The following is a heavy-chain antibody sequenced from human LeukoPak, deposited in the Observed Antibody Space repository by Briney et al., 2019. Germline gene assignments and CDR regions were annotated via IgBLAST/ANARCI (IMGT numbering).Heavy chain of an antibody. CDR2: IYHSGST. Sequence: SGTLSLTCAVSGGSISSSNWWSWVRQPPGKGLEWIGEIYHSGSTNYNPSLKSRVTISVDKSKNQFSLKLNSVTAADTAVYYCARDIDKTAMLFKGFDTWGQGTLVSVSS. CDR1: GGSISSSNW. V-gene: IGHV4-4*02. D-gene: IGHD5-18*01. CDR3: ARDIDKTAMLFKGFDT. J-gene: IGHJ5*02.